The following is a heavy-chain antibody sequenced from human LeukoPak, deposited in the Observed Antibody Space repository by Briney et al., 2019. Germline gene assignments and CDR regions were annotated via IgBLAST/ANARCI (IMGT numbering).Heavy chain of an antibody. J-gene: IGHJ4*02. CDR3: TNHGGNPGQIFDF. CDR2: IRSKTKGGTT. V-gene: IGHV3-15*01. D-gene: IGHD4-23*01. CDR1: GFTFSSYA. Sequence: GGSLRLSCAASGFTFSSYAMHWVRQAPGKGLEWVGRIRSKTKGGTTDYAAPVKGRFTISRDDSTNTLYLQMDILKTEDTAVYYCTNHGGNPGQIFDFWGQGTLVTVSS.